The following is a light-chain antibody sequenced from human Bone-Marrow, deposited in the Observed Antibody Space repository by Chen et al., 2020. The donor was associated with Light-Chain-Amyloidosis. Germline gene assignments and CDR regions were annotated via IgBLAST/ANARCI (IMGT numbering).Light chain of an antibody. CDR3: SSYTITNTLV. CDR2: EVT. CDR1: SSDVGADNH. Sequence: QSGLTQPASVSGSPGQSIPISCTGTSSDVGADNHVSWYQQHPDKAPKLMIYEVTNRPSWVPDRFSGSKSDNTASLTISGLQTEDEADYFCSSYTITNTLVFGSGTRVTVL. V-gene: IGLV2-14*01. J-gene: IGLJ1*01.